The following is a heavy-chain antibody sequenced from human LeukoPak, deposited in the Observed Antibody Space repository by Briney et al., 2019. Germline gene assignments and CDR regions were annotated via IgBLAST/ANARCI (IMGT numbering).Heavy chain of an antibody. CDR3: ARHLVVGKGYYYYYMDV. J-gene: IGHJ6*03. D-gene: IGHD3-22*01. V-gene: IGHV5-51*01. CDR1: GYSFTSYW. CDR2: IYPGDSDT. Sequence: GESLKISCKGSGYSFTSYWIGWVRQMPGKGLEWMGIIYPGDSDTRYSPSFQGQVTISADKSISTAYLQWSSLKASDTAMYYCARHLVVGKGYYYYYMDVWGKGTTVTVSS.